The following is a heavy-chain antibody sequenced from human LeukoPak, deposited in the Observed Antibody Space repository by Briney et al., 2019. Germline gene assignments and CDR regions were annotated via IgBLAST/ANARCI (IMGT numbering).Heavy chain of an antibody. CDR2: VGAGGKS. V-gene: IGHV4-4*07. CDR1: GGSTRRYY. Sequence: SETLSLTCTVSGGSTRRYYWSWIRQSAGKGLEWIGRVGAGGKSNYNPSLKSRVTMSVDTSKNQFSLKLSSVTAADTAVYYCARESYDFWSGFNSQSDAFDIWGQGTMVTVSS. D-gene: IGHD3-3*01. J-gene: IGHJ3*02. CDR3: ARESYDFWSGFNSQSDAFDI.